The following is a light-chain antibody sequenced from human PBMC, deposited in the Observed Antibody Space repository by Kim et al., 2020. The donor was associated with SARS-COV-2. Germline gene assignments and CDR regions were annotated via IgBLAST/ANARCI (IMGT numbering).Light chain of an antibody. Sequence: SPGERATLSCRASQSVRSSYLAWYQQKPGQAPRLLIYGASSRATGIPDRFSGSGSGTDFTLTISRLEPEDFAVYYCQQYGSSPPTFGQGTKVDIK. V-gene: IGKV3-20*01. CDR2: GAS. CDR1: QSVRSSY. J-gene: IGKJ1*01. CDR3: QQYGSSPPT.